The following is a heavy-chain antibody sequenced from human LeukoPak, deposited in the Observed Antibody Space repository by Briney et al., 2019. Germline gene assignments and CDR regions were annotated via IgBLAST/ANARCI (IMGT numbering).Heavy chain of an antibody. CDR3: AREREGPYGYLDY. CDR2: IYISGST. J-gene: IGHJ4*02. V-gene: IGHV4-61*02. D-gene: IGHD4-17*01. Sequence: TSQTLSLTCTVSGVSISSASYYWSWIRQPAGKGLEWIGRIYISGSTNYKSSLKSRVTISLDTSKNQFSLKLSSVTAADTAVYYCAREREGPYGYLDYWGQGTLVTVSS. CDR1: GVSISSASYY.